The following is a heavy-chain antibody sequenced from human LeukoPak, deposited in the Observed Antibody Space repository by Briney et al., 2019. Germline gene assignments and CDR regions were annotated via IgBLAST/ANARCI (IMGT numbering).Heavy chain of an antibody. D-gene: IGHD2-21*02. CDR1: GGSISSYY. J-gene: IGHJ4*02. CDR2: IYYSGST. V-gene: IGHV4-59*01. CDR3: ARTQLAYCGGDCYSNYFDY. Sequence: SETLSLTCTVSGGSISSYYWSWIRQPPGKGLEWIGYIYYSGSTNYNPSLKSRVTISVDTSKNQFSLKLSSVTAADTAVYYCARTQLAYCGGDCYSNYFDYWGQGTLVTVPS.